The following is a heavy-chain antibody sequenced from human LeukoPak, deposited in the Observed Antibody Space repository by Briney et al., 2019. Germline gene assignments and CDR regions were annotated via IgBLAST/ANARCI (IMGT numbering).Heavy chain of an antibody. Sequence: SETLSLTCTVSGGSISSGSYYWSWIRQPAGKGLEWIGRIYTSGSTNYNPSLKSRVTISVDTSKNQFSLKLSSVPAADTAVYYRARSDIVVVPAAIPPHYYYYGMDVWGQGTTVTVSS. CDR3: ARSDIVVVPAAIPPHYYYYGMDV. CDR2: IYTSGST. V-gene: IGHV4-61*02. D-gene: IGHD2-2*01. J-gene: IGHJ6*02. CDR1: GGSISSGSYY.